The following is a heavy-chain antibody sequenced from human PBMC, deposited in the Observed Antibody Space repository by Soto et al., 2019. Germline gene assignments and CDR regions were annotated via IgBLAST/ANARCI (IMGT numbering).Heavy chain of an antibody. Sequence: PSETLSLTCTGSGGSFSSGAYYWSWIRQFPGKELEWIGYIHYSGSTYYNPSLESRVTISVDTSKNQFSLKLFSVTAADTALYYCARHCTSTNCTPAGGIDPWGQGTLVTVSS. CDR2: IHYSGST. D-gene: IGHD2-2*01. V-gene: IGHV4-31*03. CDR1: GGSFSSGAYY. CDR3: ARHCTSTNCTPAGGIDP. J-gene: IGHJ5*02.